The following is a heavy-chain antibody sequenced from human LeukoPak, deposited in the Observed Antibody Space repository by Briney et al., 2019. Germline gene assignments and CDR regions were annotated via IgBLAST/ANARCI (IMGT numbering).Heavy chain of an antibody. CDR1: GFTFSSYA. J-gene: IGHJ6*03. V-gene: IGHV3-23*01. Sequence: PGGSLRLSCAASGFTFSSYAMSWVRQAPGKGLEWVSAISGSGGSTYYADSVNGRFTISRDNSKNTLYLQMNSLIAEDTAVYYCAKDLKRFLEWSLHYYYYYYMDVWGKGTTVTVSS. D-gene: IGHD3-3*01. CDR2: ISGSGGST. CDR3: AKDLKRFLEWSLHYYYYYYMDV.